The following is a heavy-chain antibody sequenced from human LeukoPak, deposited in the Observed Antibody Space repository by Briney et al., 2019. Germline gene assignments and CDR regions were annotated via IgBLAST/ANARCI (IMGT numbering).Heavy chain of an antibody. CDR2: INSDGSTT. D-gene: IGHD6-13*01. V-gene: IGHV3-74*01. J-gene: IGHJ3*02. CDR3: ARDRQASSSWLSDDAFDI. Sequence: GGSLRLSCAASGFTFSSYWMHWVRQAPGKGLVWVSRINSDGSTTTYADSVTGRFTISRDNAKNTQYLQMNSLRAEDTAVYYCARDRQASSSWLSDDAFDIWGQGTMVTVSS. CDR1: GFTFSSYW.